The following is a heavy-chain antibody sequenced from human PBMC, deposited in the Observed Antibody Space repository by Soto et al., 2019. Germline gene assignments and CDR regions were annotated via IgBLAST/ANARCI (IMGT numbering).Heavy chain of an antibody. CDR2: THPRDSDT. V-gene: IGHV5-51*01. J-gene: IGHJ4*02. Sequence: GESLKISCQTSGYTFTDFWVAWVRQVTGKGLEWVGMTHPRDSDTRYSPSFQGQVTLSADKSTGTAYLQWRSLKASDTAIYYCARRYCRAGNCYSDYWGQGTLVTVPQ. CDR1: GYTFTDFW. CDR3: ARRYCRAGNCYSDY. D-gene: IGHD2-15*01.